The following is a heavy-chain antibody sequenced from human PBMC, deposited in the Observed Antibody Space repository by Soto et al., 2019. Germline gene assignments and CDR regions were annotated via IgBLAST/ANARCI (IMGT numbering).Heavy chain of an antibody. J-gene: IGHJ4*02. CDR1: GFTVSNNY. CDR2: IYRGGST. CDR3: ARARFGGLAAIFADC. V-gene: IGHV3-66*01. D-gene: IGHD5-12*01. Sequence: EVQLVESGGGLVQPGGSLRLSCAASGFTVSNNYMTWVRQAPGKGLEWVSVIYRGGSTYYAGSVRGRFTISRDNSKNTLYLQMSSLRAEDTAVYYCARARFGGLAAIFADCWGQGTLVTVSS.